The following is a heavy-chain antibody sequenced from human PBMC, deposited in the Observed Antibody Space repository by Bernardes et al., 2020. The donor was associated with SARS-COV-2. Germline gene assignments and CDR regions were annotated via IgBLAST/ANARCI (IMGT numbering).Heavy chain of an antibody. D-gene: IGHD2-2*02. V-gene: IGHV4-34*01. CDR3: AGGSDRARLPRYCSSTSCYTGAFEI. Sequence: SETLSLTCAAYGGSFSGYYWSWIRQPPGKGLEWIWEINHSGSTNYNPSLKSRVTISVDTSKNQFSLKLSSVTAADTAVYYCAGGSDRARLPRYCSSTSCYTGAFEIGGQGTMVTVSS. CDR2: INHSGST. CDR1: GGSFSGYY. J-gene: IGHJ3*02.